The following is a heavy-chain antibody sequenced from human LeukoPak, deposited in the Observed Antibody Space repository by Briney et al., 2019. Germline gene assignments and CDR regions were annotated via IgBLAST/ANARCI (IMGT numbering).Heavy chain of an antibody. Sequence: GGSLRLSCVASGFPFSGYDMNWVRQAPGKGLECVSYISSGGSTIYYADSVKGRFTISRDNAKNSLYLQMNSLRAEDTAVYYCARDFRANYYDSIDWGQGTLVTVSS. D-gene: IGHD3-22*01. CDR3: ARDFRANYYDSID. CDR2: ISSGGSTI. CDR1: GFPFSGYD. J-gene: IGHJ4*02. V-gene: IGHV3-48*03.